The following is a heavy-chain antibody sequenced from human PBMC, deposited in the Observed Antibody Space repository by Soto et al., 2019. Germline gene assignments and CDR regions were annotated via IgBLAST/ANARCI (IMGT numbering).Heavy chain of an antibody. CDR2: SESSGSI. CDR3: ARGGHDFWSGPFDY. D-gene: IGHD3-3*01. CDR1: AGSIGAFS. V-gene: IGHV4-4*07. J-gene: IGHJ4*02. Sequence: DAMLLPSFLSAGSIGAFSSHSIRHPGGKGLEWIGRSESSGSINYSPSLKSRVTMSVDTSENQCSLKLSSVTAADTAVYYCARGGHDFWSGPFDYWGQGTPVTVS.